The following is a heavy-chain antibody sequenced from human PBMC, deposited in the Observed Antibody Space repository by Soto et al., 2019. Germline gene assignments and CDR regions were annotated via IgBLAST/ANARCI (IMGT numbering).Heavy chain of an antibody. CDR3: ASMGRDVDSFDSFVDY. CDR2: IIPIFNTP. Sequence: QVQLVQSGAEVKKPGSSVKVSCKASGGSFSSSAFYWVRQAPGQGLEWMGGIIPIFNTPNYAQKFQGRVTITADESTATTDMDLSGLRSDDTAVYYCASMGRDVDSFDSFVDYWGQGTLSTVSS. V-gene: IGHV1-69*01. D-gene: IGHD1-26*01. J-gene: IGHJ4*02. CDR1: GGSFSSSA.